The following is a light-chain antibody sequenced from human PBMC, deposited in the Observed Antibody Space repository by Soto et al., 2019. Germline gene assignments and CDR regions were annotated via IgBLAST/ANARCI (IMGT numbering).Light chain of an antibody. J-gene: IGLJ2*01. CDR1: SSDVGGYNY. V-gene: IGLV2-8*01. CDR3: SSYAGSTVV. CDR2: EVN. Sequence: QSALTQPPSASGSPGQSVTISCTGTSSDVGGYNYVSWYQQHPGKAPKLMIYEVNKRPSGVPDRFSGSKSGNTASLTVSRLQADDEADYYCSSYAGSTVVFGGGTKLTVL.